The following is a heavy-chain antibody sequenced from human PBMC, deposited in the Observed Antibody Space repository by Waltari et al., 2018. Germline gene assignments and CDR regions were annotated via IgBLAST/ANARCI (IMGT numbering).Heavy chain of an antibody. CDR1: GGSISSSSYY. CDR2: IYYSGST. J-gene: IGHJ4*02. D-gene: IGHD6-13*01. V-gene: IGHV4-39*07. Sequence: QLQLQESGPGLVKPSETLSLTCTVSGGSISSSSYYWGWIRQPPGKGLEWIGSIYYSGSTYYNPSLKGRVTISVDTSKNQFSLKLSSVTAADTAVYYCAKSHSSSWYNRVFDYWGQGTLVTVSS. CDR3: AKSHSSSWYNRVFDY.